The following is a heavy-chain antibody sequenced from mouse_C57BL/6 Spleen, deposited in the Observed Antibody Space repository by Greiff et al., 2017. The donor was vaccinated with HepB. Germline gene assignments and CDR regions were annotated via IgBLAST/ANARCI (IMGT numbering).Heavy chain of an antibody. Sequence: QVQLQQSGAELVKPGASVKISCKASGYAFSSYWMHWVKQRPGKGLEWIGQIYPGDGDTNYNGKFKGKATLTADKSSSTAYMQLSSLTSEDSAVYFCAREGYYGSSSDGWGQGTTLTVAS. CDR3: AREGYYGSSSDG. CDR2: IYPGDGDT. D-gene: IGHD1-1*01. J-gene: IGHJ2*01. CDR1: GYAFSSYW. V-gene: IGHV1-80*01.